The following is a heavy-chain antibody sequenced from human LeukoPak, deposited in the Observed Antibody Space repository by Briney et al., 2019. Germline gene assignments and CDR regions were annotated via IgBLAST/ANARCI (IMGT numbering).Heavy chain of an antibody. D-gene: IGHD6-19*01. V-gene: IGHV3-30*03. J-gene: IGHJ4*02. CDR2: ISHEGSYQ. Sequence: GGSLRLSCAASGFSFGSYGIHWVRQAPGKGLEWVAVISHEGSYQNYADSVRGRFTISRDNSKNRMFLQMNSLSAEDTGVYYCARTREQWQVLDYWGQGTLVTVSS. CDR1: GFSFGSYG. CDR3: ARTREQWQVLDY.